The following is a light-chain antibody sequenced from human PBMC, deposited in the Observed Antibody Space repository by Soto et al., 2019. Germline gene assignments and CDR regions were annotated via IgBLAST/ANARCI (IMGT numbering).Light chain of an antibody. CDR2: AAS. Sequence: EAVLTHSTSTLSLSPGETAPLSPRPSQIVNNNYLAWYQQKPGQAPRLVIYAASSRATGVPDRFSGSGSGTDFTLTISRLEPEDFAVYYCQQYAKAPLTFGQGTKVDIK. CDR3: QQYAKAPLT. J-gene: IGKJ1*01. V-gene: IGKV3-20*01. CDR1: QIVNNNY.